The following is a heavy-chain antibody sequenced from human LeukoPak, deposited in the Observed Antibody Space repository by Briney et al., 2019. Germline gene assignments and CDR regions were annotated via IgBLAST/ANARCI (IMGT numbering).Heavy chain of an antibody. Sequence: SETLSLTCTVSGGSISTYFWSWIRQPPGKGLEWIGYIYYSGSTNYNPSLKSRVTISVDTSKNQFSLKLSSVTAADTAVYYCARVLGGAFDIWGQGTMVTVSS. J-gene: IGHJ3*02. CDR2: IYYSGST. CDR3: ARVLGGAFDI. CDR1: GGSISTYF. V-gene: IGHV4-59*12.